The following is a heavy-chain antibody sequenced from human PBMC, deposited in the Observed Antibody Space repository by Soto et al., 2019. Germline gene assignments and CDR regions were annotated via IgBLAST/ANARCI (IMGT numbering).Heavy chain of an antibody. CDR1: GFTFSNYW. J-gene: IGHJ4*02. CDR2: ISYDGSNK. D-gene: IGHD3-16*01. CDR3: ARAYEGDYFDY. Sequence: GGSLRLSCAASGFTFSNYWMTWVRQAPGKGLEWVAVISYDGSNKYYADSVKGRFTISRDNSKNTLYLQMNSLRAEDTAVYYCARAYEGDYFDYWGQGTLVTVSS. V-gene: IGHV3-30-3*01.